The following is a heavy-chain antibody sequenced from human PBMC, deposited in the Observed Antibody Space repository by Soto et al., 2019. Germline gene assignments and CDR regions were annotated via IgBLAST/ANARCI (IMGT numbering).Heavy chain of an antibody. V-gene: IGHV4-39*01. Sequence: QLQLQESGPGLVKPSETLSLTCTVSGGSISSSSYYWGWIRQPPGKGLEWIGSIYYSGSTYYNPSLKSRVTISVATSKNQFSLKMSSVTAADTAVYYCARQTYGVSDYWGQGTLVTVSS. CDR2: IYYSGST. J-gene: IGHJ4*02. D-gene: IGHD3-3*01. CDR1: GGSISSSSYY. CDR3: ARQTYGVSDY.